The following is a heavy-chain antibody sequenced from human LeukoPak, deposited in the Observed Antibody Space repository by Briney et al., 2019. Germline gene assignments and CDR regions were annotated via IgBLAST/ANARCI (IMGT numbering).Heavy chain of an antibody. Sequence: GGSLRLSCAASGFTFNYAWMSWVRQVPGKGLEWVGFIRSKAYGGTTEYAASVKGRFTISRDDSKSIAYLQMNSLKTEDTAVYYCTRVGITIFGVVIPPDYWGQGTLVTVSS. CDR3: TRVGITIFGVVIPPDY. CDR1: GFTFNYAW. J-gene: IGHJ4*02. CDR2: IRSKAYGGTT. D-gene: IGHD3-3*01. V-gene: IGHV3-49*04.